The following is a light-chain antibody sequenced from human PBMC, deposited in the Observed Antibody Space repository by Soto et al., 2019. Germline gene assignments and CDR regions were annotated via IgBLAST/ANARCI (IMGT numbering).Light chain of an antibody. CDR2: AAS. J-gene: IGKJ1*01. CDR3: QQSYSTPPWT. CDR1: QTISNY. Sequence: DIQMTQSPSSLSASVGDRVTITCRASQTISNYLNWYQQNPRKAPKLLIYAASSLQSGVPTRFSGSGSGTDFTLTISSLQPEDFATYYCQQSYSTPPWTFGQGTKVEIK. V-gene: IGKV1-39*01.